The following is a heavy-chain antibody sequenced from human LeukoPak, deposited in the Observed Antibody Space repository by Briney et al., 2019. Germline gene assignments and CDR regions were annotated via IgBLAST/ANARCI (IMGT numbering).Heavy chain of an antibody. J-gene: IGHJ4*02. V-gene: IGHV3-15*07. CDR1: GFTFSNAW. CDR3: TTERRGSSGYLYYFDY. D-gene: IGHD3-22*01. CDR2: IKSKTDGGTT. Sequence: NPGGSLRLSCAASGFTFSNAWMNWVRQAPGKGLEWVGRIKSKTDGGTTDYAAPVKGRFTISRDDSKDTLYLQMNSLKTEDTAVYYCTTERRGSSGYLYYFDYWGQGTLVTVSS.